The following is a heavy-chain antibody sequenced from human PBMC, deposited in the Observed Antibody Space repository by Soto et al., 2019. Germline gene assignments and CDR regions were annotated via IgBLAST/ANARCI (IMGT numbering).Heavy chain of an antibody. Sequence: PSETLSLTCAVSGGSISSSNWWSWVRQPPGKGLEWIGEIYHSGSTNYNPSLKSRVTISVDKSKNQFSLKLSSVTAADTAVYYCASYRYFDWYYYYYGMDVWGQGTTVTVSS. CDR2: IYHSGST. CDR1: GGSISSSNW. V-gene: IGHV4-4*02. CDR3: ASYRYFDWYYYYYGMDV. J-gene: IGHJ6*02. D-gene: IGHD3-9*01.